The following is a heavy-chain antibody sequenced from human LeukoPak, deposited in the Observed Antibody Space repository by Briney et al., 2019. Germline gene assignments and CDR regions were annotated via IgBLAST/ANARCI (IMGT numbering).Heavy chain of an antibody. V-gene: IGHV5-51*01. CDR3: ARHGKGAAAGTAGGEFDY. CDR1: GYSFTSYW. D-gene: IGHD6-13*01. CDR2: IYPGDSDT. Sequence: GESLKISCKGSGYSFTSYWIGWVRQMPGKGLEWMGIIYPGDSDTRYSPSFQGQVTISADKSISTAYLQWSSLKASDTAMYYCARHGKGAAAGTAGGEFDYWGQGTLVTVSS. J-gene: IGHJ4*02.